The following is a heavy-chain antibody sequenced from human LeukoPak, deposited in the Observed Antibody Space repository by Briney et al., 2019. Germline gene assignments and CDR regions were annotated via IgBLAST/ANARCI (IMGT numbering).Heavy chain of an antibody. CDR2: VWSDGNNK. J-gene: IGHJ4*02. CDR3: AKDQGGGNYRVYFEN. CDR1: GFTFNTYA. Sequence: TGGSLRLSCVASGFTFNTYALHWVRQAPGKGLEWVAIVWSDGNNKFYGSSVKGRFTISRDNSENTLHLQMNSLRAEDTAMYYCAKDQGGGNYRVYFENWGQGTLVTVSP. V-gene: IGHV3-33*06. D-gene: IGHD1-26*01.